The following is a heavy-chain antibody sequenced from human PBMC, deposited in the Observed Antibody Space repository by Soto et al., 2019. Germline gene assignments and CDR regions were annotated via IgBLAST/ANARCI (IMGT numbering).Heavy chain of an antibody. CDR1: GGSISSSSYY. J-gene: IGHJ6*02. V-gene: IGHV4-39*01. CDR3: ARQEAITGYGTSAGYGMDV. CDR2: IYYSGST. Sequence: SETLSLTCTVSGGSISSSSYYWGWIRQPPGKGLEWIGSIYYSGSTYYNPSLKSRVTISVDTSKNQFSLKLSSVTAADTAVYYCARQEAITGYGTSAGYGMDVWGQGTTVTVSS. D-gene: IGHD2-2*01.